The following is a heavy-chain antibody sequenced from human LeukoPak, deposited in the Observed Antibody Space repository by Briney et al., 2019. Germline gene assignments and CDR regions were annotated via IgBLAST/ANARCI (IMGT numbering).Heavy chain of an antibody. D-gene: IGHD2-2*01. J-gene: IGHJ1*01. V-gene: IGHV1-69*06. CDR1: GGTFSSYA. Sequence: SVKVSCKASGGTFSSYAISWVRQAPGQGLEWMGGIIPIFGTANYAQKFQGRVTITADKSTSTAYMELSSLRSEDTAVYYCAIPPAALPFPPTLWGQGTLVTVSS. CDR3: AIPPAALPFPPTL. CDR2: IIPIFGTA.